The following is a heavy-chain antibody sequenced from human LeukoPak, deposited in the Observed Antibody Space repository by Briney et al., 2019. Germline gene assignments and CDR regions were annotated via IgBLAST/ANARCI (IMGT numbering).Heavy chain of an antibody. D-gene: IGHD3-10*01. CDR2: ISGSGGST. CDR3: AKENHYYGSGSPFDY. J-gene: IGHJ4*02. V-gene: IGHV3-23*01. CDR1: GFAFSSYA. Sequence: GGSLRLSCAVSGFAFSSYAMSWVRQAPGKGLEWVSAISGSGGSTYYADSVKGRFTISRDNSKNTLYLQMNSLRAEDTAVYYCAKENHYYGSGSPFDYWGQGTLVTVSS.